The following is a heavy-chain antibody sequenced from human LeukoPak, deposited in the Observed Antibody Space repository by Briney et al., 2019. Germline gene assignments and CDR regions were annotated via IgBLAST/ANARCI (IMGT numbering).Heavy chain of an antibody. D-gene: IGHD5-12*01. CDR3: ARDSQRYSGLPPDY. Sequence: GASVKVSCKVSGYTLTELSMHWVRQAPGQGLEWMGWISAYSGDTNYAQKLQGRVTMTTDTSTSTANMELRSLTSDDTAVYYSARDSQRYSGLPPDYWGQGTLVTVSS. J-gene: IGHJ4*02. CDR2: ISAYSGDT. V-gene: IGHV1-18*01. CDR1: GYTLTELS.